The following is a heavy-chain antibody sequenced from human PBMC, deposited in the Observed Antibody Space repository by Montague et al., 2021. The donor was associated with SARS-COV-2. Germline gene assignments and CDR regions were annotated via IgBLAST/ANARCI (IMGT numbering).Heavy chain of an antibody. V-gene: IGHV2-70*04. Sequence: PALVKPTQTLTLTCTFSGFSLSTSAMRASWIRQPPGKALEWLARIDWDDDKFYSTSLKTRLTISKDTSKNQVVLTMTNMDPVDTATYYCARSYYDILTAYYTPFDYWGQGTLVTVSS. CDR2: IDWDDDK. J-gene: IGHJ4*02. CDR1: GFSLSTSAMR. CDR3: ARSYYDILTAYYTPFDY. D-gene: IGHD3-9*01.